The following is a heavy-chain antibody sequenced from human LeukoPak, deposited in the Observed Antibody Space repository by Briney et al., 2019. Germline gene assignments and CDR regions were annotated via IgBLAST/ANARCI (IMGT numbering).Heavy chain of an antibody. CDR2: IIPIFGTA. Sequence: PWASVKVSCKASGGTFSSYAISWVRQAPGQGLEWMGGIIPIFGTANYAQKFQGRVTITADESTSTAYMELSSLRSEDTAVYYCASHFGFRYYFDYWGQGTLVTVSS. CDR3: ASHFGFRYYFDY. D-gene: IGHD3-10*01. V-gene: IGHV1-69*13. CDR1: GGTFSSYA. J-gene: IGHJ4*02.